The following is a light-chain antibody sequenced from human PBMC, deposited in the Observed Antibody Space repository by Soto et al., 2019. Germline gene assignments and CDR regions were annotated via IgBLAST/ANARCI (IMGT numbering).Light chain of an antibody. CDR1: QSVSSSY. Sequence: EIVLTQSPGTLSLSPGERATLSCRASQSVSSSYLAWYQHKPGQAPRLLIYGASSRATGIPDRFSGSGSGTDFALTISRLETEDFAVYYCPQYGSSPPWTFGQGTKVEIK. CDR3: PQYGSSPPWT. CDR2: GAS. J-gene: IGKJ1*01. V-gene: IGKV3-20*01.